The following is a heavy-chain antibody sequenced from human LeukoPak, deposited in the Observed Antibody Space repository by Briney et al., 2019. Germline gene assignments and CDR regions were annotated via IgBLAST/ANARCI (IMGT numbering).Heavy chain of an antibody. D-gene: IGHD5-24*01. CDR2: IINDGSRT. J-gene: IGHJ4*02. V-gene: IGHV3-74*01. CDR1: GFTFSSYW. CDR3: ARSDGGFDY. Sequence: GGSLRLSCAASGFTFSSYWMHWVRQAPGNGLVWVSHIINDGSRTSYADSVKGRFTISRDKAKNTVYLQMNSLRAEDTAVYYCARSDGGFDYWGQGTLVTVSA.